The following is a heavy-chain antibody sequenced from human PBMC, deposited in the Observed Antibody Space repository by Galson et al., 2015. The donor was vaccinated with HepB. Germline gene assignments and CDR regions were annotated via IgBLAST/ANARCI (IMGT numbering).Heavy chain of an antibody. Sequence: SLRLSCAASGFIFSDYYMSWIRQAPGKGLEWISYISGSTIYTNCAGSVKGRFTISRDNAKNSLYLHLNSVTAEDTAVYYCARVADADYGDHTHFDYWGQGTLVTVSS. D-gene: IGHD4-17*01. J-gene: IGHJ4*02. CDR3: ARVADADYGDHTHFDY. CDR1: GFIFSDYY. V-gene: IGHV3-11*06. CDR2: ISGSTIYT.